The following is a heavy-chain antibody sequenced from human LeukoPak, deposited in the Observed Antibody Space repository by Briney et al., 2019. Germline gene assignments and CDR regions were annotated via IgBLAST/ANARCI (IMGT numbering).Heavy chain of an antibody. D-gene: IGHD3-10*01. CDR3: ARLEGHYYGSGSYYLTGFDY. Sequence: GESLKIFCKASGYSFTSYWIGWVRQMPGKGLEWMGIIYPGDSDTRYSPSFQGQVTISADKSISTAYLQWSSLKASDTAMYYCARLEGHYYGSGSYYLTGFDYWGQGTLVTVSS. J-gene: IGHJ4*02. CDR1: GYSFTSYW. CDR2: IYPGDSDT. V-gene: IGHV5-51*01.